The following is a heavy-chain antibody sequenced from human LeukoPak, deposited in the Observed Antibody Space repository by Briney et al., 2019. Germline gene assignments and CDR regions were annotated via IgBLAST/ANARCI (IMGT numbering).Heavy chain of an antibody. J-gene: IGHJ3*02. D-gene: IGHD4-17*01. CDR3: ASAVTTRGYYAFDI. V-gene: IGHV3-48*04. Sequence: PGGSLRLSCAASGFTFSSYGMHWVRQAPGKGLEWVSYISSSTNTIYYADSVKGRFTISRDNAKNSLYLQMNSLRAEDTAVYYCASAVTTRGYYAFDIWGQGTMVTVSS. CDR2: ISSSTNTI. CDR1: GFTFSSYG.